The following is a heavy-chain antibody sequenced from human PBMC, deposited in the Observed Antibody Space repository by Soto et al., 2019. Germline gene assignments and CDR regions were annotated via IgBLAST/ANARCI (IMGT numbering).Heavy chain of an antibody. J-gene: IGHJ4*02. D-gene: IGHD3-22*01. V-gene: IGHV4-59*08. CDR1: GCSLSSSD. CDR3: ARLGSNYYDSSGYHPFDY. Sequence: SETRSLPCNVSGCSLSSSDPPLIRQPPGKGLEWIGYIYYSGSTNYNPSLKSRVTISVDTSKNQFSLKLSSVTAADTAVYYCARLGSNYYDSSGYHPFDYWGQG. CDR2: IYYSGST.